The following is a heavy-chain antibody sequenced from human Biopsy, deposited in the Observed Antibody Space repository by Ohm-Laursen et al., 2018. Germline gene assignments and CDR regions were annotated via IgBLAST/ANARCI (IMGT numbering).Heavy chain of an antibody. Sequence: VASVKVSCKASGYTFTGYYLHRVRQAPGQGLEWMGWINPNSGDTSYAQKSQGRVTMTRDTSTSTAYMEVSRLRSGDTAVYYCARREQLLNPWELFVRGPNGYYSHAMDVWGPGTTVTVSS. V-gene: IGHV1-2*02. CDR2: INPNSGDT. CDR1: GYTFTGYY. J-gene: IGHJ6*01. CDR3: ARREQLLNPWELFVRGPNGYYSHAMDV. D-gene: IGHD1-7*01.